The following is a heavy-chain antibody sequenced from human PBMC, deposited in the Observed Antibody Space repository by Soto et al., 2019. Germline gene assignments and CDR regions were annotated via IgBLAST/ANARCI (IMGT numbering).Heavy chain of an antibody. Sequence: GASVKVSCKASGYTFTSYDINWVRQATGQGLEWMGWMNPNSGNTGYAQKFQGRVTMTRNTSISTAYMELSSLRSEDTAVYYCARGIPYYYDSSGYPESGYFDHWGQGTLLTVSS. J-gene: IGHJ4*02. CDR3: ARGIPYYYDSSGYPESGYFDH. D-gene: IGHD3-22*01. V-gene: IGHV1-8*01. CDR2: MNPNSGNT. CDR1: GYTFTSYD.